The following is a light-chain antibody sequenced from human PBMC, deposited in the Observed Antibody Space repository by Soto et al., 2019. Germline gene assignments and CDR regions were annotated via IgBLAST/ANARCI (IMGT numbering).Light chain of an antibody. CDR2: DVS. V-gene: IGLV2-14*03. CDR1: SSDVGGYNY. J-gene: IGLJ1*01. Sequence: QSALTQPASVSGSPGQSIALSCTGTSSDVGGYNYVSWYQQHPGKTPKLMICDVSNRPSGVSNRFSGSKSGNTASLTISGLQAEDEAEYYCSSYTSSSTYVFGTGTKLTVL. CDR3: SSYTSSSTYV.